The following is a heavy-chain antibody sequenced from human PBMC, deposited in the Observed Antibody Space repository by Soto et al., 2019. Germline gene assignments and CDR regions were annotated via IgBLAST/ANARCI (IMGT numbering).Heavy chain of an antibody. CDR2: ITYDGSNK. V-gene: IGHV3-30*18. Sequence: QVQLVESGGGVVQPGRSLRLSCAASGFTFSSYGMHWVRQAPGKGLEWVAVITYDGSNKYYADSVKGRCTISRDNSKNTLYLQINSLRAEDTAVYYCAKARAALGNSGYYAMDVWGQGTTVTVSS. CDR3: AKARAALGNSGYYAMDV. D-gene: IGHD4-4*01. J-gene: IGHJ6*02. CDR1: GFTFSSYG.